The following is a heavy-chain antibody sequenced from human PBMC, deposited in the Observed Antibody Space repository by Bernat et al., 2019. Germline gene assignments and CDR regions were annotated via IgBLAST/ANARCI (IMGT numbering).Heavy chain of an antibody. Sequence: QVQLVESGGGVVQPGRSLRLSCAASGFTFSSYGMHWVRQAPGQGLEWVAVISYDGSNKYYADSVKGRFTIARDNSKNTLYLQRNSVRAEDTAVYYCAKESGRYDSSGYSLGDRGQGTLVTVSS. CDR1: GFTFSSYG. V-gene: IGHV3-30*18. CDR2: ISYDGSNK. J-gene: IGHJ4*02. CDR3: AKESGRYDSSGYSLGD. D-gene: IGHD3-22*01.